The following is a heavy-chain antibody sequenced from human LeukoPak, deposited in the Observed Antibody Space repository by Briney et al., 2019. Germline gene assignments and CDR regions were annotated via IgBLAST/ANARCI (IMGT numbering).Heavy chain of an antibody. D-gene: IGHD6-19*01. V-gene: IGHV3-30*18. CDR3: AKDRHIAVAGPTDY. J-gene: IGHJ4*02. CDR1: GFTFSSYG. Sequence: GGSLRLSCAASGFTFSSYGMHWVRQAPGKGLEWVAVISYDGSNKYYADSVKGRFTISRDNSKNTLYLQMNSLRAEDTAVYYCAKDRHIAVAGPTDYWGQGTLVTVSS. CDR2: ISYDGSNK.